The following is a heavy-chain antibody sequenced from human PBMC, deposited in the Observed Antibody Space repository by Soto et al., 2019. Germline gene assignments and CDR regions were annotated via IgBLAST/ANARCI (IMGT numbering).Heavy chain of an antibody. J-gene: IGHJ6*02. Sequence: QVQLVQSGDEVKKPGASVKVSCKASGYIFVHYGIAWVRQAPGQGLEWMGWISPYTGNTHSATKVQGRLTMTTDTSTRTAYMDLGSLPSDDTAVYYCVMVDNYVTPTPQDVWGQGTTVTVSS. CDR2: ISPYTGNT. CDR1: GYIFVHYG. V-gene: IGHV1-18*01. CDR3: VMVDNYVTPTPQDV. D-gene: IGHD3-16*01.